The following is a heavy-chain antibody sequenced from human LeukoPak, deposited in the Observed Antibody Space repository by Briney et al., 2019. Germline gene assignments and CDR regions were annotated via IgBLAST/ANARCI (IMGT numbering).Heavy chain of an antibody. Sequence: GGSLRLSCAASGFTFSSYGMHWVRQAPGKGLEWVAVISYDGSNKYYADSVKGRFTISRDNSKNTLYLQMNSLRAEDTAVYYCAKTLPAVAGTDLDYWGQGTLVTVSS. D-gene: IGHD6-19*01. V-gene: IGHV3-30*18. CDR3: AKTLPAVAGTDLDY. CDR1: GFTFSSYG. J-gene: IGHJ4*02. CDR2: ISYDGSNK.